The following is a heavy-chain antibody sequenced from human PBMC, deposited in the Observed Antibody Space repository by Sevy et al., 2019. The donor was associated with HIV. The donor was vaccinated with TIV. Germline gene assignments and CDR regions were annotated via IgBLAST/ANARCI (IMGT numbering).Heavy chain of an antibody. D-gene: IGHD3-9*01. CDR1: GITFSTSG. CDR2: ISSHGRDK. V-gene: IGHV3-30*18. CDR3: AKDFTGYNGMDV. Sequence: GGSLRLSCVVSGITFSTSGMHWVRQAPGKGLEWVAVISSHGRDKFYADSVKGRSTISRDNSKNILYLQMISLRAQDTAVYYCAKDFTGYNGMDVWGQGTMVTVSS. J-gene: IGHJ6*02.